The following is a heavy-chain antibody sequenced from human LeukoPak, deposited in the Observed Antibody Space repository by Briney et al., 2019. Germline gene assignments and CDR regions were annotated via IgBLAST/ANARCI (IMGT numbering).Heavy chain of an antibody. Sequence: GESLKISCKASGYSFTSYWIGWVRQMPGKGLEWMGIIDPSDSETRYTPSLQGQVTISVDTSLTNANLQWNSLKASDTAMYYCARQTAMGRSGDYWGQGTLVTVSS. D-gene: IGHD5-18*01. J-gene: IGHJ4*02. V-gene: IGHV5-51*01. CDR3: ARQTAMGRSGDY. CDR2: IDPSDSET. CDR1: GYSFTSYW.